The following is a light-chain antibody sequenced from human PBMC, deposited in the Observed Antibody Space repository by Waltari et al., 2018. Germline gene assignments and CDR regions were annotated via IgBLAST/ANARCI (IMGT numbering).Light chain of an antibody. Sequence: QSSLTQPASVSGSPGQSITISCSRTSSDLRNVNCVSWYQQYPGNAPKLIIYYVNNRPSGGSVLFSGSTSGNTASLTIAGLQAEDEADYYCSLYTTNTRVFGGGTKLTVL. V-gene: IGLV2-14*03. CDR3: SLYTTNTRV. J-gene: IGLJ3*02. CDR2: YVN. CDR1: SSDLRNVNC.